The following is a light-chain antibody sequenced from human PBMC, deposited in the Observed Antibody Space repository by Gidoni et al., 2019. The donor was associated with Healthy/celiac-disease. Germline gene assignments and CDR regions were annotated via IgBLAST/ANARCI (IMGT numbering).Light chain of an antibody. J-gene: IGKJ4*01. V-gene: IGKV3D-15*01. Sequence: IVMTPSPATLSVSPGERATLSCRASQSVSSNLAWYQQKPGQAPRLLIYGASTRATGIPARFSGSGSGTEFTLTISSLQSEDLAVYYCQQYNNWPSLTFGGGTKVEIK. CDR2: GAS. CDR3: QQYNNWPSLT. CDR1: QSVSSN.